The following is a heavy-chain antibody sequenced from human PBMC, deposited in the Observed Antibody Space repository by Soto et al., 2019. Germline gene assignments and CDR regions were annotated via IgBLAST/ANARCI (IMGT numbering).Heavy chain of an antibody. V-gene: IGHV3-30*04. J-gene: IGHJ6*02. D-gene: IGHD6-13*01. CDR1: GLTFSSYV. Sequence: LRLSCAASGLTFSSYVIHWVRQAPGKGLEWVAVTSDDGRKTYHADSVKGRFTISRDNSKNTVYLQMNSLRVEDTAVYYCAGLRAATYYYGMDVWGQGTTVTVSS. CDR3: AGLRAATYYYGMDV. CDR2: TSDDGRKT.